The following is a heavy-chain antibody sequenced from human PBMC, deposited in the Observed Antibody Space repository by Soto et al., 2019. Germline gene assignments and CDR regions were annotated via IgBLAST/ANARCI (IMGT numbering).Heavy chain of an antibody. CDR1: GFTFSSYA. V-gene: IGHV3-23*01. Sequence: GGSLRLSCAASGFTFSSYAMSWVRQAPGKGLEWVSAISGSGGSTYYADSVKGRFTISRDNSKNTLYLQMNSLRAEDTAVYYCAKGPDYDFWSGYSSPYWGQGTLVTVSS. D-gene: IGHD3-3*01. CDR2: ISGSGGST. J-gene: IGHJ4*02. CDR3: AKGPDYDFWSGYSSPY.